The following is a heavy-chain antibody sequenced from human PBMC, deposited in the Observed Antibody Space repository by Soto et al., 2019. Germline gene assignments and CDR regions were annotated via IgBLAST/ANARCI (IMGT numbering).Heavy chain of an antibody. CDR1: GFTFSSYA. J-gene: IGHJ6*02. CDR3: ARRIPFGYGMDV. Sequence: HPGGSLRLSCAASGFTFSSYAMLWVRQAPGKGLEYVSAITSNGGNTDYASSVKGRFTISRDNSKNTLYLQMGSLRAEDMAVYYCARRIPFGYGMDVWGQGTTVTVSS. CDR2: ITSNGGNT. V-gene: IGHV3-64*01. D-gene: IGHD2-21*01.